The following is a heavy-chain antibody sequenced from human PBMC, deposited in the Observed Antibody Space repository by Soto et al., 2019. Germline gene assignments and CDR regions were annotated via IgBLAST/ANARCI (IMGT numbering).Heavy chain of an antibody. CDR2: FDPEDGET. D-gene: IGHD1-20*01. Sequence: ASVKVSCKVSGYTLTELSMHWVRQAPGKGLEWMGGFDPEDGETIYAQKFQGRVTMTEDTSTDTAYRELSSLRSEDTAVYYCATAPGPYNWNDQYYFDYWGQGTLVTVSS. V-gene: IGHV1-24*01. CDR1: GYTLTELS. CDR3: ATAPGPYNWNDQYYFDY. J-gene: IGHJ4*02.